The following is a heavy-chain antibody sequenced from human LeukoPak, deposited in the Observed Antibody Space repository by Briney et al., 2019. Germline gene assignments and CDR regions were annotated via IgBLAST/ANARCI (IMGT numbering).Heavy chain of an antibody. CDR1: GGSISSYY. CDR2: IYYSGST. Sequence: SETLSLTCTVSGGSISSYYWSWIRQPPGKGLEWIGYIYYSGSTNYNPSLKSRVTISVDTSKNQFSLKLSSVTAADTAVYYCARGAPIAAAEGFAFDIWGQGTMVTVSS. CDR3: ARGAPIAAAEGFAFDI. J-gene: IGHJ3*02. D-gene: IGHD6-13*01. V-gene: IGHV4-59*01.